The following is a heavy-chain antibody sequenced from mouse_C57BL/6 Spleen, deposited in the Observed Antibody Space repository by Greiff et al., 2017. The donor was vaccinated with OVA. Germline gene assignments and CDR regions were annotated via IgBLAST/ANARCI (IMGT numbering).Heavy chain of an antibody. CDR1: GFTSSDYG. CDR2: ISSGSSTI. D-gene: IGHD2-5*01. Sequence: VQLQQSGGGLVKPGGSLKLSCAASGFTSSDYGMHWVRQAPEKGLEWVAYISSGSSTIYYADTVKGRFTISRDNAKNTLFLQMTSLRSEDTAMYYCARDSNYAMDYWGQGTSVTVSS. V-gene: IGHV5-17*01. CDR3: ARDSNYAMDY. J-gene: IGHJ4*01.